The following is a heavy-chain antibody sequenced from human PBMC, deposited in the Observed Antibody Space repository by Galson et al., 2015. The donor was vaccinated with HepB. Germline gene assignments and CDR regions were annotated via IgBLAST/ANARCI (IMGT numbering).Heavy chain of an antibody. CDR2: IRRDGDDK. Sequence: SLRLSCAASGFTFSDYWMSWVRQAPGLGLEWVASIRRDGDDKRYVESVKGRFTISRDNAKNSLYLQLNSLRAEDTALYYCTRAAEMRYFDPWGQGTPVTVSS. CDR1: GFTFSDYW. D-gene: IGHD5-24*01. CDR3: TRAAEMRYFDP. V-gene: IGHV3-7*01. J-gene: IGHJ5*02.